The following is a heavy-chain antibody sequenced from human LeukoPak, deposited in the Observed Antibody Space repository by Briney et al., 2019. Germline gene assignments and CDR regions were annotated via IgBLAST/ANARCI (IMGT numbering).Heavy chain of an antibody. CDR2: VHHSGRT. CDR1: GYSMTSGYY. V-gene: IGHV4-38-2*02. D-gene: IGHD2-21*01. J-gene: IGHJ5*02. Sequence: SETLSLTCSVTGYSMTSGYYWGWIRQPPGKGLEWIGNVHHSGRTYYNPSLRSRVTISADTARNQFSVKLSSVTAADTAFYYCARGPIVMVNDNWFDPWGQGTLVTVSS. CDR3: ARGPIVMVNDNWFDP.